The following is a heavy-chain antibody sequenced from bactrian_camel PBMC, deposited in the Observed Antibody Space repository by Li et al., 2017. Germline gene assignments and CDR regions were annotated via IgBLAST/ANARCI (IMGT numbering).Heavy chain of an antibody. CDR3: VKDGGGILVFDY. CDR1: GFTFSSSW. D-gene: IGHD7*01. V-gene: IGHV3S25*01. CDR2: IVSAGSTS. J-gene: IGHJ4*01. Sequence: QLVESGGGLVQPGVSLRLSCAASGFTFSSSWIYWVRQAPGKGLEWVSSIVSAGSTSYYADSVKGRLTASRDNAKNTVYLQMNNLNPEDTGAYYCVKDGGGILVFDYWGQGTQVTVS.